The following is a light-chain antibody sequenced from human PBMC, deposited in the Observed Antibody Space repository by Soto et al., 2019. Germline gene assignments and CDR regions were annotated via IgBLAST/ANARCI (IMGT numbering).Light chain of an antibody. J-gene: IGLJ2*01. CDR2: DVS. CDR1: SSDVGGYNY. Sequence: QSALTQPASVSGSPGQSITISCTGTSSDVGGYNYVSWYQQHPGKAPKLMIHDVSNRPSGVSNRFSGSKSGNTASLTISGLQAEDEADYYCSSYTSSSPYVVFGGGTKVT. CDR3: SSYTSSSPYVV. V-gene: IGLV2-14*01.